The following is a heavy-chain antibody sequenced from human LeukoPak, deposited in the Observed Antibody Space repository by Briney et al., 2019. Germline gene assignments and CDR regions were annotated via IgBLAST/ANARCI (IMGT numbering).Heavy chain of an antibody. J-gene: IGHJ6*02. V-gene: IGHV3-7*01. CDR3: ARERFLEWLLGMDV. Sequence: GGSLRLSCAGSGFRFSDYWMDWVRQAPGKGLEWLANIKPDGSVQNYVDSVKGRFTISRDNSKTSVFLQMNSLRAEDTAVYYCARERFLEWLLGMDVWGQGTTVTASS. CDR2: IKPDGSVQ. D-gene: IGHD3-3*01. CDR1: GFRFSDYW.